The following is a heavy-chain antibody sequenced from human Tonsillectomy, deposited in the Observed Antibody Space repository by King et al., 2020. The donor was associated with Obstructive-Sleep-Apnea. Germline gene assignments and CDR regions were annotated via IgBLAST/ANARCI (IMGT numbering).Heavy chain of an antibody. CDR2: INHSGST. D-gene: IGHD6-13*01. V-gene: IGHV4-34*01. CDR1: AGSFSDYY. CDR3: ARGSGAAAVNWFDP. J-gene: IGHJ5*02. Sequence: VQLQQWGAGLLKPSETLSLTCAVFAGSFSDYYWSWIRQPPGKGLEWIGEINHSGSTNYNPSPKSRVTISVDMSKNQFSLKLSSVTAADTAVYYCARGSGAAAVNWFDPWGQGTLVTVAS.